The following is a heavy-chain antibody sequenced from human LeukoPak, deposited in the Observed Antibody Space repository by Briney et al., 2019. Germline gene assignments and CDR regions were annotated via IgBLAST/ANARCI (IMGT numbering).Heavy chain of an antibody. CDR1: GGTFSSHA. CDR2: IIPIFGAA. Sequence: SVKVSCKASGGTFSSHAISWVRQAHGQGLERMGGIIPIFGAANYAQKFQGRVTITADKSTSTAYMELSSLRSEDTAVYYCARDPDYRYFDYWGQGTLVTVSS. CDR3: ARDPDYRYFDY. D-gene: IGHD4-11*01. J-gene: IGHJ4*02. V-gene: IGHV1-69*06.